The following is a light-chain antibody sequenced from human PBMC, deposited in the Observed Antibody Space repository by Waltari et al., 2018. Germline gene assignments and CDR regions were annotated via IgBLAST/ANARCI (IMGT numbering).Light chain of an antibody. J-gene: IGLJ2*01. Sequence: FMLTQPHSVSESPGKTVTISFTRSSGNIASNYVTWHQRRPGGAPTTIISVPTHRPSGVPARFSGSLDSSSNAASLTISGLITEDEADYYCQSYDLNSRVVFGGRTKLTVL. CDR2: VPT. V-gene: IGLV6-57*03. CDR1: SGNIASNY. CDR3: QSYDLNSRVV.